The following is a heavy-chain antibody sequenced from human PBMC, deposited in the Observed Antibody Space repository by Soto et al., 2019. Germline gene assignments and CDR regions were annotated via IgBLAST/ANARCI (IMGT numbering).Heavy chain of an antibody. J-gene: IGHJ6*02. CDR1: GFTFSNYA. V-gene: IGHV3-30-3*01. CDR2: ISYDGSDK. Sequence: PGGSLRLSCAASGFTFSNYAMHWVRQAPGKGLEWVAVISYDGSDKYIANSVKGRFTISRDNSKNTLYLQMNSLRAEDTAVYYCARDTGPNGYNYYYFGMDVWGQGTTVTVSS. D-gene: IGHD5-18*01. CDR3: ARDTGPNGYNYYYFGMDV.